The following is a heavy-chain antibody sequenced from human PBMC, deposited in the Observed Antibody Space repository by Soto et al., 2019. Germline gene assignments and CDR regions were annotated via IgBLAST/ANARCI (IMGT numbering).Heavy chain of an antibody. CDR3: AKDSHWGIISPTHDH. CDR1: GFTFRSSP. CDR2: INGGDDSK. D-gene: IGHD3-16*01. Sequence: EVQLWESGGGLVQPGGSLRLSCAVSGFTFRSSPMSWVRRAPGEGLEWVSGINGGDDSKRYAESVRGRFTIIRDNSKNSLLLQMNTLRVEDTAIYYRAKDSHWGIISPTHDHWRQGTQVTVSS. J-gene: IGHJ4*02. V-gene: IGHV3-23*01.